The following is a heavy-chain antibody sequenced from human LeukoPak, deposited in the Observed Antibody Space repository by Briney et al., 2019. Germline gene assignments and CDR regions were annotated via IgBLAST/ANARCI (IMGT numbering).Heavy chain of an antibody. CDR1: GFTFSSYS. CDR3: ASTTDILGYCSSTSCAFDY. J-gene: IGHJ4*02. D-gene: IGHD2-2*01. CDR2: ISSSSSYI. V-gene: IGHV3-21*01. Sequence: PGGSLRLSCAASGFTFSSYSMNWVRQAPGKGLEWVSSISSSSSYIYYADSVKGRFTISRDNAKNSLYLQMNSLRAEVTAVYYCASTTDILGYCSSTSCAFDYWGQGTLVTVSS.